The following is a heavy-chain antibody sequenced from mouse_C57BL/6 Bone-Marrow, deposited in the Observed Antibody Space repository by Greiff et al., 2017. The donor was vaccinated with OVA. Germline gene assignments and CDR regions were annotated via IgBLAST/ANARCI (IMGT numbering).Heavy chain of an antibody. CDR2: IYPRSGNT. D-gene: IGHD1-1*01. CDR1: GYTFTSYG. V-gene: IGHV1-81*01. Sequence: QVQLQQSGAELARPGASVKLSCKASGYTFTSYGISWVKQRTGQGLEWIGEIYPRSGNTYYNEKFKGKATLTADKSSSTAYMELRSLTSEDSAVYFCARFTTVVGGYFDVWGTGTTVTVSS. CDR3: ARFTTVVGGYFDV. J-gene: IGHJ1*03.